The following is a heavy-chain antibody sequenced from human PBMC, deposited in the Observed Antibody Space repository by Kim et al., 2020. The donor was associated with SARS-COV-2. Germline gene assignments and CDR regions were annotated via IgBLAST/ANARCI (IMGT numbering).Heavy chain of an antibody. V-gene: IGHV1-46*01. CDR1: GYTFTSYY. D-gene: IGHD3-9*01. J-gene: IGHJ3*01. CDR2: INPNGGSI. CDR3: AREGSDILPGYYWKSFD. Sequence: ASVKVSCKASGYTFTSYYMHWVRQAPGQGLEWMGHINPNGGSIKYAQKFQGRATMPRATPTSTAYMDRSSLRLGATAVYHCAREGSDILPGYYWKSFD.